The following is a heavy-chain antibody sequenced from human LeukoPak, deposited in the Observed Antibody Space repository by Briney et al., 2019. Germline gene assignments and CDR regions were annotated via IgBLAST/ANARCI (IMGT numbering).Heavy chain of an antibody. J-gene: IGHJ4*02. CDR1: GFTFSSYS. V-gene: IGHV3-21*01. CDR3: ARAIGYSYGFDY. CDR2: ISSSSSYI. D-gene: IGHD5-18*01. Sequence: GGSLRLSCAASGFTFSSYSMNWVRQAPGKGLEWVSSISSSSSYIYYADSVKGRFTISRDNAKNSLYLQMNSLRAEDTAVYYCARAIGYSYGFDYWGKGTLVTVSS.